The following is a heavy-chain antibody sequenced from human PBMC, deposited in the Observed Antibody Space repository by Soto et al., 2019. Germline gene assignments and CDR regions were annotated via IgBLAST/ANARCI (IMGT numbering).Heavy chain of an antibody. CDR2: ISYRGGST. CDR1: GFSFDSHE. V-gene: IGHV3-23*01. CDR3: AKYCVSTSCYARYFDS. J-gene: IGHJ4*02. Sequence: EVHLLESGGGLVQPGGSLRLSCAASGFSFDSHEMSWVRQAPGKGLEWVSTISYRGGSTYYADSVKGRFTVSRDNSKNTVYLQMSRLRADDTARYYCAKYCVSTSCYARYFDSWGQGTLVTVS. D-gene: IGHD2-2*01.